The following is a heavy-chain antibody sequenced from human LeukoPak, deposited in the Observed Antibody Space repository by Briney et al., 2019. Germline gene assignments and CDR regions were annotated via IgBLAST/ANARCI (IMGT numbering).Heavy chain of an antibody. Sequence: PGGSLRLSCAASGFTFSSYAMSWVRQAPGKGLEWVSGITRSGTIKGYADSVKGRFIISRDNAKNSLYLQMNSLRREDTALYYCTKGVTGHTVTTLMEFDPWGQGTRVTVSS. V-gene: IGHV3-9*01. J-gene: IGHJ5*02. CDR1: GFTFSSYA. CDR2: ITRSGTIK. CDR3: TKGVTGHTVTTLMEFDP. D-gene: IGHD4-17*01.